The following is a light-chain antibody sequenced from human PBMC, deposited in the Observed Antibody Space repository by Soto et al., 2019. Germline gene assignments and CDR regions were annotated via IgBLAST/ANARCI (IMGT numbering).Light chain of an antibody. Sequence: EIVLTQSPGTLSLSPGERATLSCRASQSVSSSYLAWYQQKPGQAPRHLIYGASSRPTDIPDRFSGSGSGTDFTLTISRLEPEDFAVYYCQQYGSSPRFTFGPGTKVDIK. V-gene: IGKV3-20*01. CDR1: QSVSSSY. CDR2: GAS. J-gene: IGKJ3*01. CDR3: QQYGSSPRFT.